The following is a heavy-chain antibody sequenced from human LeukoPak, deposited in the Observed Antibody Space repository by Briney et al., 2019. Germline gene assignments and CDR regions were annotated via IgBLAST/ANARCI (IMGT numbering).Heavy chain of an antibody. CDR1: GYTFATYD. D-gene: IGHD6-19*01. CDR3: ARDVAVNWFDP. V-gene: IGHV1-8*01. CDR2: MNPNSGNT. Sequence: ASVKVSCKASGYTFATYDINWVRQATGQGLEWMGWMNPNSGNTGYAQKFQGRVTLTRNTSISTAYMELSSLRSEDTAVYYCARDVAVNWFDPWGQGTLVTVSS. J-gene: IGHJ5*02.